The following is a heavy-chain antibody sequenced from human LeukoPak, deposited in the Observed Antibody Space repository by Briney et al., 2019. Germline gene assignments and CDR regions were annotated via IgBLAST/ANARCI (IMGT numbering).Heavy chain of an antibody. Sequence: GGSLRLSCAASGLTFSNYAMHWVRQAPGKGLEWVAVISYDGSSIYYADSVKGRFTISRDNSKSTLYVQMNGLRVEDTAVYYCARESYGDLYFDYWGQGTLVTVSS. D-gene: IGHD4-17*01. CDR3: ARESYGDLYFDY. CDR1: GLTFSNYA. V-gene: IGHV3-30-3*01. J-gene: IGHJ4*02. CDR2: ISYDGSSI.